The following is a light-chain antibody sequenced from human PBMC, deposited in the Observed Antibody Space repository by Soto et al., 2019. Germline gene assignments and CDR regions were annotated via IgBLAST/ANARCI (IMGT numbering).Light chain of an antibody. CDR3: QSYKV. CDR2: EDN. V-gene: IGLV6-57*04. CDR1: SGSIASNY. J-gene: IGLJ2*01. Sequence: LTQPHSVSESPGKTVTISCSRSSGSIASNYVQWYQQRQGRAPTTVIYEDNQRTSGVPDRFSGSIDSSSNSASLTISGRKTEDEADYYCQSYKVFGGRTKVTVL.